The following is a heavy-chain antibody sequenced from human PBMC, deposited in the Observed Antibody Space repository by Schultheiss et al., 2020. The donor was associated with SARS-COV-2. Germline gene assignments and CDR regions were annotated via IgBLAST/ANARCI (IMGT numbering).Heavy chain of an antibody. V-gene: IGHV4-34*01. CDR3: AREWYSYGMDV. CDR2: IYYSGST. J-gene: IGHJ6*02. D-gene: IGHD2-8*01. CDR1: GGSFSGYY. Sequence: SETLSLTCAVYGGSFSGYYWSWIRQPPGKGLGWIGSIYYSGSTYYNPSLKSRVTISVDTSKNQFSLKLSSVTAADTAVYYCAREWYSYGMDVWGQGTTVTVSS.